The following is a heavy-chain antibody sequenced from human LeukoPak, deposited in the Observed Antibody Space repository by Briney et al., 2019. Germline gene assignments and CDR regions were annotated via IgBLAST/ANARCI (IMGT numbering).Heavy chain of an antibody. CDR2: INPTGGST. D-gene: IGHD6-6*01. V-gene: IGHV1-46*01. Sequence: ASVKVSCKASGYTFTSYGISWVRQAPGQGLEWMGIINPTGGSTTYAQKFQGRVTMTRDTSTSTVYMELSSLRSDDTAVYYCARTAARRFDYWGQGTLVTVSS. J-gene: IGHJ4*02. CDR3: ARTAARRFDY. CDR1: GYTFTSYG.